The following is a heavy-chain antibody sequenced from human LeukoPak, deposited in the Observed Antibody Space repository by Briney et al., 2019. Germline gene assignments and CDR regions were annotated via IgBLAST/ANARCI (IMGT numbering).Heavy chain of an antibody. CDR1: GFTFSSYS. CDR3: ARQNGADYYYYFDS. Sequence: GGSLRLSCAASGFTFSSYSMNWVRQAPGKGLEWVSYISTSSVHYADSVKGRFTISRDNAKNSLYLQMNSLRGEDTAVYYCARQNGADYYYYFDSWGQGTLVSVSS. J-gene: IGHJ4*02. CDR2: ISTSSV. D-gene: IGHD3-10*01. V-gene: IGHV3-48*01.